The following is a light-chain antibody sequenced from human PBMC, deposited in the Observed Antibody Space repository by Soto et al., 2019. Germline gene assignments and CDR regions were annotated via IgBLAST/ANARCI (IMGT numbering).Light chain of an antibody. Sequence: QSVLTQPPSVSGAPGQRVTISCTGSSSNIGAGYDVHWYQQLPGTAPKLLIYGNSNRPSGVPDRFSGSKSGTSASLAITGLQAEDEADYYCQSYDSSLNAVVFGGGTKLTVL. J-gene: IGLJ2*01. CDR3: QSYDSSLNAVV. CDR1: SSNIGAGYD. V-gene: IGLV1-40*01. CDR2: GNS.